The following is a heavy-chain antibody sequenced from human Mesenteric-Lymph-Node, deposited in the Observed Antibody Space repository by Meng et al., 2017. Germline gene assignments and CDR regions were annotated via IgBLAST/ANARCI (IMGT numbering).Heavy chain of an antibody. J-gene: IGHJ4*02. V-gene: IGHV3-23*01. CDR1: GFTFRNSA. Sequence: GESLKISCGASGFTFRNSAMSWVRQAPRKGLEWVSGISGNGGSTHYTKSLKGRFTISRDNSKNTLYLQIDSLKAEDTAVYYCAKGGYDILTGYFPFDSWGQGTLVTVSS. CDR2: ISGNGGST. CDR3: AKGGYDILTGYFPFDS. D-gene: IGHD3-9*01.